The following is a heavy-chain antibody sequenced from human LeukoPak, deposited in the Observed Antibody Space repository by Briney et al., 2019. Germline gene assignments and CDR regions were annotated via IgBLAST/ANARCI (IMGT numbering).Heavy chain of an antibody. CDR1: GFTFDDYA. D-gene: IGHD2-2*01. CDR3: AKDKDIVVVPAAMGGAFDI. V-gene: IGHV3-9*01. CDR2: ISWNSGSI. J-gene: IGHJ3*02. Sequence: GGSLRLSCAASGFTFDDYAMHWVRQAPGKGLEWVSGISWNSGSIGYADSVKGRFTISRDNAKNSLYLQMNSLRAEDTALYYCAKDKDIVVVPAAMGGAFDIWGRGTMVTVSS.